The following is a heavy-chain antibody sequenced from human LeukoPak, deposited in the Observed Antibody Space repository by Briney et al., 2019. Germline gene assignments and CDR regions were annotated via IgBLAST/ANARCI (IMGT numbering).Heavy chain of an antibody. CDR3: ARALYNNGWYSVDY. D-gene: IGHD6-19*01. V-gene: IGHV1-2*02. CDR2: INPNSSGT. Sequence: ASVKVSCKASGYTFTDYYIHWVRQAPGQGLEWMGWINPNSSGTNYAQKFQGRVTMTRDTSISTAYMEVSRLISDDTAVYYCARALYNNGWYSVDYWGQGTLVAVSS. CDR1: GYTFTDYY. J-gene: IGHJ4*02.